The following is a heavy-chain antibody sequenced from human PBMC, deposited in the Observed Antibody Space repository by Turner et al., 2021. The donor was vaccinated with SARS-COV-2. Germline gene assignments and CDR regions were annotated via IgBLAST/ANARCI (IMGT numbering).Heavy chain of an antibody. D-gene: IGHD3-3*01. CDR1: GGSISSSSYY. V-gene: IGHV4-39*01. Sequence: QLQLQESGPGLVKHSETLSLTCTVSGGSISSSSYYWGWIRQPPGKGLVWIGSIFYSGSTYYNPSRKRRVTISVDTSKTQFSLNLSSVTAADTAVYYCAGYWSGYSTEDAFDIWGQGTMVTIAS. CDR3: AGYWSGYSTEDAFDI. CDR2: IFYSGST. J-gene: IGHJ3*02.